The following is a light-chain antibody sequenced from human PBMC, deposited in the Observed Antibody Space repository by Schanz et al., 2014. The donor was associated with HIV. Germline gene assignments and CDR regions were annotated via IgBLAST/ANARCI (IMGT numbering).Light chain of an antibody. V-gene: IGLV4-69*02. J-gene: IGLJ2*01. CDR2: LNSDGSH. CDR1: SGHRTYA. Sequence: QLVLTQSPSASASLGASVKLTCTLDSGHRTYAIAWHQQQPEKGPRYLMNLNSDGSHSKGDGIPDRFSGSSSGAERYLTISSLQSEDEADYYCQTWGTGIVVFGGGTQLTVL. CDR3: QTWGTGIVV.